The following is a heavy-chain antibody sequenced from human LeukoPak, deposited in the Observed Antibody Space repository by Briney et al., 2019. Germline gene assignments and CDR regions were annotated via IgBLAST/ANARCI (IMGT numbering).Heavy chain of an antibody. CDR1: GFTFSTYG. Sequence: GGSLRLSCAVSGFTFSTYGMHWVRQAPGKGLEWVAFTRYDGSNEYYVDSVKGRFTISRDNSKSTLHLQMNSLRAEDTAVYYCAKDRSRYYDSSGHYPDYWGQGTLVTVSP. J-gene: IGHJ4*02. D-gene: IGHD3-22*01. CDR2: TRYDGSNE. CDR3: AKDRSRYYDSSGHYPDY. V-gene: IGHV3-30*02.